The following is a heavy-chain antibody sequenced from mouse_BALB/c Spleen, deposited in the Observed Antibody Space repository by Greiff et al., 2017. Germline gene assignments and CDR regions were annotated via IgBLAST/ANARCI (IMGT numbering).Heavy chain of an antibody. CDR2: IYPGDGDT. CDR1: GYAFSSYW. J-gene: IGHJ4*01. D-gene: IGHD2-3*01. V-gene: IGHV1-80*01. CDR3: ARRGYDGYYYAMDY. Sequence: QVQLQQSGAELVRPGSSVKISCKASGYAFSSYWMNWVKQRPGQGLEWIGQIYPGDGDTNYNGKFKGKATLTADKSSSTAYMQLSSLTSEDSAVYFCARRGYDGYYYAMDYWGQGTSVTVSS.